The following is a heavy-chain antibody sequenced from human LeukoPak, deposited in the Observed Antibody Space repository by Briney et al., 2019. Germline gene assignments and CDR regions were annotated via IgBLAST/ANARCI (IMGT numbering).Heavy chain of an antibody. CDR1: GFTFSNYA. CDR3: ARDAFHSPFEYSTDMIDY. Sequence: TGGSLRLSCAASGFTFSNYAVHWVRQAPGKGLEWVAVISSDGGNKYYADSVKGRFTISRDNSKNTLYLQMNSLRADETAVYYCARDAFHSPFEYSTDMIDYWGQGTLVTVSS. J-gene: IGHJ4*02. D-gene: IGHD6-13*01. V-gene: IGHV3-30*04. CDR2: ISSDGGNK.